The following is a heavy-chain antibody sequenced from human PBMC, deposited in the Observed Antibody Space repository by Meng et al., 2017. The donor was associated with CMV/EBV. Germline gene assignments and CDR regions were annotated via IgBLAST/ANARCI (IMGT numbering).Heavy chain of an antibody. V-gene: IGHV4-30-4*08. CDR2: IYYSGST. J-gene: IGHJ4*02. Sequence: VQLQASVPGLVKPSQTLSLTCTVSGGSISSGDYYCSWIRQPPGKGLEWIGYIYYSGSTYDNPSLKSRVTISVDTAKNQFSLKLSSVTAADTAVYYCARVGRTSCYDYWGQGTLVTVSS. D-gene: IGHD2-2*01. CDR3: ARVGRTSCYDY. CDR1: GGSISSGDYY.